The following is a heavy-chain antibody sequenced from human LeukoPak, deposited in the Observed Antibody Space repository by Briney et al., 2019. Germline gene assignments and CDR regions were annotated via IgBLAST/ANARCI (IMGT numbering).Heavy chain of an antibody. CDR2: IYYSGST. Sequence: SETLSLTCTVSGGSISSYYWSWIRQPPGKGLEWIGYIYYSGSTNYNPSLESRVTISVDTSKNQFSLKLSSVTAADTAVYYCARESGYSYGLAGFFDYWGQGTLVTVSS. V-gene: IGHV4-59*01. D-gene: IGHD5-18*01. CDR3: ARESGYSYGLAGFFDY. CDR1: GGSISSYY. J-gene: IGHJ4*02.